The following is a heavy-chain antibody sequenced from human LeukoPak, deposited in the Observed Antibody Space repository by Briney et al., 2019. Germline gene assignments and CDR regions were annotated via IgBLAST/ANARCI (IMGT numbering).Heavy chain of an antibody. V-gene: IGHV1-18*01. Sequence: GASVKVSCKASGYTFTSYGISWVRQAPGQGLEWMGWISAYNGNTNHAQKLQGRVTMTTDTSTSTAYMELRSLRSDDTAVYYCARLKKYQLLFPVWFDPWGQGTLVTVSS. D-gene: IGHD2-2*01. J-gene: IGHJ5*02. CDR2: ISAYNGNT. CDR3: ARLKKYQLLFPVWFDP. CDR1: GYTFTSYG.